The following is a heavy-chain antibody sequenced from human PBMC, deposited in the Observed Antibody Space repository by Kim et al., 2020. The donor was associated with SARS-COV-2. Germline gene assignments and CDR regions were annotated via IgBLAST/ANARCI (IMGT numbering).Heavy chain of an antibody. J-gene: IGHJ6*02. V-gene: IGHV1-69*02. CDR3: ARVDPGYSGYDFWDYGMDV. Sequence: SVKVSCKASGGTFSSYTINWVRQAPGQGLEWMGRIIPILGIANYAQKFQGRVTITAYKSTSTAYMELSSLRSEDTAVYYCARVDPGYSGYDFWDYGMDVWGQGTTVTVSS. D-gene: IGHD5-12*01. CDR1: GGTFSSYT. CDR2: IIPILGIA.